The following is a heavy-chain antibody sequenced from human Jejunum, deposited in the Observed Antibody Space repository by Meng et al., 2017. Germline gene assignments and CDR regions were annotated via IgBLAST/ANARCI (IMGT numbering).Heavy chain of an antibody. Sequence: GESLKISCAASGFTFSSYAMNWVRQAPGKGLEWVSVIFNNGGTYYADSVKGRFTISRDNSKNTLYLQMHSLRHEDTAVYYCVRDDGSAPYDSWGQGTLVTVSS. CDR1: GFTFSSYA. CDR3: VRDDGSAPYDS. V-gene: IGHV3-53*05. CDR2: IFNNGGT. D-gene: IGHD3-10*01. J-gene: IGHJ4*02.